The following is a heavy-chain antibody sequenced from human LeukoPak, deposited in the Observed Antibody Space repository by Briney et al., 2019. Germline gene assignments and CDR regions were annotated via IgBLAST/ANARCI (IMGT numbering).Heavy chain of an antibody. CDR3: ARNVLRYFEPNGADY. CDR2: ISAYNGNT. V-gene: IGHV1-18*01. CDR1: GYTFTSYG. J-gene: IGHJ4*02. D-gene: IGHD3-9*01. Sequence: ASVKVSCKASGYTFTSYGISWVRQAPGQGLEWMGWISAYNGNTNYAQKLQGRVTMTTDTSTSTAYMELRSLRSDDTAVYYCARNVLRYFEPNGADYWGQGTLVTVSS.